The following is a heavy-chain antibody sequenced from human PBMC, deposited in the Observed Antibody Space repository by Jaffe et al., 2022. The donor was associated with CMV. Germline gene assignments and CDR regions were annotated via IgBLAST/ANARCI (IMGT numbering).Heavy chain of an antibody. CDR1: GYSFTSYW. J-gene: IGHJ2*01. CDR2: IYPGDSDT. CDR3: ARPSSSGYDSSGYYYWDWYFDL. D-gene: IGHD3-22*01. Sequence: EVQLVQSGAEVKKPGESLKISCKGSGYSFTSYWIGWVRQMPGKGLEWMGIIYPGDSDTRYSPSFQGQVTISADKSISTAYLQWSSLKASDTAMYYCARPSSSGYDSSGYYYWDWYFDLWGRGTLVTVSS. V-gene: IGHV5-51*01.